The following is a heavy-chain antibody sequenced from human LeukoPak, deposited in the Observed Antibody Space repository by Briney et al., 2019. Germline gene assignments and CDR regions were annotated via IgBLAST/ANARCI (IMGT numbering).Heavy chain of an antibody. V-gene: IGHV1-3*01. CDR1: GYTFTSYY. Sequence: ASVKVSCKASGYTFTSYYMHWVRQAPGQRLEWMGWINAGNGNTKYSQKFQGRVTITRDTSASTAYMELSSLRSEDTAVYYCASSLRVCSGGSCYPPQYNWFDPWGQGTLVTVSS. D-gene: IGHD2-15*01. CDR2: INAGNGNT. J-gene: IGHJ5*02. CDR3: ASSLRVCSGGSCYPPQYNWFDP.